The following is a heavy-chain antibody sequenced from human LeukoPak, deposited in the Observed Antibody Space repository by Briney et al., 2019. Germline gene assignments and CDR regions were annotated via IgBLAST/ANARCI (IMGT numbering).Heavy chain of an antibody. CDR2: IYPGDSDT. Sequence: GESLKISCKGSGYSFTSYWIGWVRQMPGKGLERMGIIYPGDSDTRYSPSFQGQVTISADKSISTAYLQWSSLKASDTAMYYCARLSRGYSSGWYIDYWGQGTLVTVSS. D-gene: IGHD6-19*01. V-gene: IGHV5-51*01. J-gene: IGHJ4*02. CDR3: ARLSRGYSSGWYIDY. CDR1: GYSFTSYW.